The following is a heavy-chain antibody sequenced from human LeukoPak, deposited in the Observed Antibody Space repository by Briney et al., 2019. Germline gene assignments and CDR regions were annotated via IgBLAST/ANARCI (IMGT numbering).Heavy chain of an antibody. CDR3: ARDRAWNYFDY. Sequence: GGSLRLSCAASGFTFSSYGMHWVRQAPGKGLEWVAVIWYDGSNKYYADSVKGRFTISRDNSKNTLYLQMNSLRAEDTAVYYCARDRAWNYFDYWGQGTLVTVSS. J-gene: IGHJ4*02. D-gene: IGHD3-3*01. CDR1: GFTFSSYG. CDR2: IWYDGSNK. V-gene: IGHV3-33*01.